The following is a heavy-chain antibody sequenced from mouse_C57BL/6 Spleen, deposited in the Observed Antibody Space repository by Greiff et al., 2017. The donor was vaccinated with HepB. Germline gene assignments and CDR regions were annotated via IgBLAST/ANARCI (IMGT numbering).Heavy chain of an antibody. CDR2: INPSSGYT. CDR1: GYTFTSYW. J-gene: IGHJ2*01. Sequence: QVHVKQSGAELAKPGASVKLSCKASGYTFTSYWMHWVKQRPGQGLEWIGYINPSSGYTKYNQKFKDKATLTADKASSTAYLQLSSLTSEDSAVYYCARSNYYGSSYVDYWGQGTTLTVSS. CDR3: ARSNYYGSSYVDY. V-gene: IGHV1-7*01. D-gene: IGHD1-1*01.